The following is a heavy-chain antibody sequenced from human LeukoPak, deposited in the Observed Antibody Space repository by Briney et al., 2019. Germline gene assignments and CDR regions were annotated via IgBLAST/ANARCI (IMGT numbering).Heavy chain of an antibody. CDR3: ARGQGTGYSSGWDYYYMDV. J-gene: IGHJ6*03. CDR2: MNPNSGNT. CDR1: GYTFTSYD. Sequence: ASVKVSCKASGYTFTSYDINWVRQATGQGLEWMGWMNPNSGNTGYAQKFQGRVTMTRNTSINTAYVELSSLRSEDTAVYYCARGQGTGYSSGWDYYYMDVWGKGTTVTVSS. V-gene: IGHV1-8*01. D-gene: IGHD6-19*01.